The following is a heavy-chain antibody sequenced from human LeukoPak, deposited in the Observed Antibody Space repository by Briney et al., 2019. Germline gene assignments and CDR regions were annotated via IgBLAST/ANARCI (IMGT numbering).Heavy chain of an antibody. J-gene: IGHJ5*02. CDR2: VSNRGTT. D-gene: IGHD2-15*01. V-gene: IGHV4-59*02. CDR1: GVSASDYY. CDR3: AREGNHCSGGSCYPGQNWFDP. Sequence: SETLSLTCTVSGVSASDYYWSWIRQPPGKGLEWIGYVSNRGTTNYNPSLKGRVTMSLDTSKNQFSLNLSSVTAADTAVYYCAREGNHCSGGSCYPGQNWFDPWGQGTLVTVSS.